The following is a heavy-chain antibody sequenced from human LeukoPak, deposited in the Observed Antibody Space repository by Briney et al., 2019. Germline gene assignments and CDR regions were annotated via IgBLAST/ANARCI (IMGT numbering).Heavy chain of an antibody. D-gene: IGHD3-22*01. Sequence: ASVKVSCKASGYTFTGYYIHWVRLAPGQGPEWMGWINPNNGDTNYEQKFQGRVTMTRDTSISTAYMELTRLTSGDTTVYYCARGYYDSGGPRLDYWGQGTRVTVSS. V-gene: IGHV1-2*02. CDR3: ARGYYDSGGPRLDY. CDR2: INPNNGDT. CDR1: GYTFTGYY. J-gene: IGHJ4*02.